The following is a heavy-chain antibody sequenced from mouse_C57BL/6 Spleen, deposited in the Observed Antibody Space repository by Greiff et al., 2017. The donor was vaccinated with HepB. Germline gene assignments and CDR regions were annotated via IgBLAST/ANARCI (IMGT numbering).Heavy chain of an antibody. CDR1: GFTFSSYA. V-gene: IGHV5-9-1*02. CDR3: TRDGLGPFAY. CDR2: ISSGGDYI. Sequence: EVQGVESGEGLVKPGGSLKLSCAASGFTFSSYAMSWVRQTPEKRLEWVAYISSGGDYIYYADTVKGRFTISRDNARNTLYLQMSSLKSEDTAMYYCTRDGLGPFAYWGQGTLVTVSA. J-gene: IGHJ3*01. D-gene: IGHD4-1*01.